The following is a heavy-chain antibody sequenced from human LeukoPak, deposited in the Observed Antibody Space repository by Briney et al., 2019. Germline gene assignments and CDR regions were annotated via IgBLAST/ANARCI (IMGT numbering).Heavy chain of an antibody. CDR1: GFPFSSYW. CDR2: IKQDGSEK. CDR3: ARVSYYDFWSGYYSAGGRYFDY. J-gene: IGHJ4*02. D-gene: IGHD3-3*01. V-gene: IGHV3-7*03. Sequence: GGSLRLSCAASGFPFSSYWMSWVRQAPGKGLEWVANIKQDGSEKYYVDSVKGRFTISRDNAKNSLYLQMNSLRAEDMAVYYCARVSYYDFWSGYYSAGGRYFDYWGQGTLVTVSS.